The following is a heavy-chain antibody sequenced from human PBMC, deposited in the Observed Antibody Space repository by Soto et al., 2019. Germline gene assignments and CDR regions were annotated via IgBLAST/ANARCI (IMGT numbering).Heavy chain of an antibody. CDR1: GGSISGYY. D-gene: IGHD3-22*01. CDR2: IYYSGST. V-gene: IGHV4-59*01. CDR3: ARARYDSSGYYYFDY. J-gene: IGHJ4*02. Sequence: LSLTCTVSGGSISGYYCGWIRQAPGKGLEWIGYIYYSGSTIYNPSLKSRVTISVDTSKNQFSLKLSSVTAADTAVYYCARARYDSSGYYYFDYWGQGTLVTVSS.